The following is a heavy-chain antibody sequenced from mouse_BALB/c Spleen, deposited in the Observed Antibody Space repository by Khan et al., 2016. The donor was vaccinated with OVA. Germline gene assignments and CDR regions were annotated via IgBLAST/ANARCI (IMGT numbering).Heavy chain of an antibody. J-gene: IGHJ4*01. V-gene: IGHV3-2*02. CDR2: ISSSGST. Sequence: VQLQQSGPGLVKPSQSLSLTCTVTGYSITSDYAWNWIRQFPGNKLEWMGYISSSGSTNYNPALKSRISITRDTSKNQFFLQFNSVTTEDTATYYCARDGSRYNYAMDYWGQGTSVTVSS. CDR1: GYSITSDYA. D-gene: IGHD2-3*01. CDR3: ARDGSRYNYAMDY.